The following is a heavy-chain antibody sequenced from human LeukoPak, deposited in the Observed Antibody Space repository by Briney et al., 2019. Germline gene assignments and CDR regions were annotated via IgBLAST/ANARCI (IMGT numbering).Heavy chain of an antibody. CDR1: GFTFSSHN. Sequence: GGSLRLSCAASGFTFSSHNMHWVRQAPGKGLEWVAVVWYDGSNNVFADSVKGRFTLSRDNSNKTLFLQINSLRVEDTAVYYCAKDRSGTWSFDYWGQGTLVTVSS. D-gene: IGHD3-3*01. CDR3: AKDRSGTWSFDY. V-gene: IGHV3-30*02. CDR2: VWYDGSNN. J-gene: IGHJ4*02.